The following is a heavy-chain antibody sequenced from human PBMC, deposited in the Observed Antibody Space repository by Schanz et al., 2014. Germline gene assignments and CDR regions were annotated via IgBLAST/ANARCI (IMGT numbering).Heavy chain of an antibody. V-gene: IGHV3-11*04. Sequence: VQLVESGGGVVQPGRSLRLSCAASGFIFSDYYMAWIRQAPGKGPEYVSYISSGGTTTYHSDSVKGRFTISRDNAKNSLFLQMNSLRAEDTAVYYCARGRVLESWGQGTLLTVSS. D-gene: IGHD1-1*01. CDR1: GFIFSDYY. CDR2: ISSGGTTT. J-gene: IGHJ5*02. CDR3: ARGRVLES.